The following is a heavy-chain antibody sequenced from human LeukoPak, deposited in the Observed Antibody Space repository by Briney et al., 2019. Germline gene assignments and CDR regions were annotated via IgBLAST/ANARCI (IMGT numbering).Heavy chain of an antibody. Sequence: ASVKVSCKASGYTFTSFGISWVRQAPGQGLEWMGWISTYNGNTNYAQMLQGRVTMTTDTSTSTAYMELRSLRSDDTAVYYCASSDGKYFQHWGQGTLVTVSS. CDR1: GYTFTSFG. V-gene: IGHV1-18*01. CDR2: ISTYNGNT. J-gene: IGHJ1*01. CDR3: ASSDGKYFQH. D-gene: IGHD1-1*01.